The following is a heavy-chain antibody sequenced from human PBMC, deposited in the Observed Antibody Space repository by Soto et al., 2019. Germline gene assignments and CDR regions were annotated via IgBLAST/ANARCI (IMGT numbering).Heavy chain of an antibody. Sequence: EVQLVESGGGLVQPGGSLRLSCEGSGFTFGTYSMNWVRQAPGKGLEWVSYIDSGSGTIYYEDSVKGRFTISRDNAKNSLYLQMNSLRDEDTAVYFCARENTVLDPSDYWGQGTLVTVSS. CDR1: GFTFGTYS. CDR2: IDSGSGTI. CDR3: ARENTVLDPSDY. J-gene: IGHJ4*02. D-gene: IGHD3-3*01. V-gene: IGHV3-48*02.